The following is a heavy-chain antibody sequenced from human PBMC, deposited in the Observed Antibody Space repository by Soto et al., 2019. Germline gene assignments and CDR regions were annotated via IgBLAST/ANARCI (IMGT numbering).Heavy chain of an antibody. CDR1: GYTFTNYD. CDR2: MNPDSGNT. V-gene: IGHV1-8*01. D-gene: IGHD3-16*01. J-gene: IGHJ5*02. Sequence: QVQLVQSGAEVKKPGASVKVSCKASGYTFTNYDIHWVRQATGQGLELMGWMNPDSGNTGQSKQFQGRVTMTRDTSISTAYMEMSSLRSEDTAVYYCVRGRFRRTWFDPWGQGTLVTVSS. CDR3: VRGRFRRTWFDP.